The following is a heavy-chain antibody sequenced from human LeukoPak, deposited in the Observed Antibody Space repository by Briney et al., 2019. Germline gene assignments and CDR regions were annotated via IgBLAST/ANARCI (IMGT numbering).Heavy chain of an antibody. CDR3: ARDGVGRYQQISLAY. J-gene: IGHJ4*02. CDR2: IIPIFGTA. CDR1: GGTFSSYA. Sequence: SVKVSCKASGGTFSSYAISWVRQAPGQGLEWMGGIIPIFGTANYPQKFQGRVTITANESTSTAYMELSSLRSEDTAGYYCARDGVGRYQQISLAYWGQGTLVTVSS. V-gene: IGHV1-69*13. D-gene: IGHD2-2*01.